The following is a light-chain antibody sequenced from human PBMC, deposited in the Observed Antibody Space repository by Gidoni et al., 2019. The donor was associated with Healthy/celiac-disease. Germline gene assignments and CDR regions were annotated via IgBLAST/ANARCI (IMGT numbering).Light chain of an antibody. CDR1: SSDVGGYTY. J-gene: IGLJ2*01. V-gene: IGLV2-11*01. CDR2: AVS. CDR3: CSYAGSLV. Sequence: QSALTQPRAVSGSPGQSVTISCTGTSSDVGGYTYVSWYQQHPGKAPKLMIYAVSKRPSGVPDRFSGSKSGNTASLTISGLQAEDEADYYCCSYAGSLVFGGGTKLTVL.